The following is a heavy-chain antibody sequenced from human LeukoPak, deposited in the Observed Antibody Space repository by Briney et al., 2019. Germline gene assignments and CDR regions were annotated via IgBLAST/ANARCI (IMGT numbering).Heavy chain of an antibody. CDR2: ISSSSSYI. V-gene: IGHV3-21*01. D-gene: IGHD5-18*01. CDR1: GFTFSSYS. J-gene: IGHJ4*02. CDR3: AKTGYSYGYHFDY. Sequence: GGSLRLSCAASGFTFSSYSMNWVRQAPGKGLEWVSPISSSSSYIYYADSVKGRFTISRDNAKNSLYLQMNSLRAEDTAVYYCAKTGYSYGYHFDYWGQGTLVTVSS.